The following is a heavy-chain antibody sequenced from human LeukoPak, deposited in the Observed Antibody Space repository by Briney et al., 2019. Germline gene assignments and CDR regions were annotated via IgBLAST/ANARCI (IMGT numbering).Heavy chain of an antibody. CDR3: ARVSPKTNGDYDY. CDR2: ISAYNGNT. CDR1: GYTFTSYG. J-gene: IGHJ4*02. V-gene: IGHV1-18*01. D-gene: IGHD4-17*01. Sequence: ASVKVSCKASGYTFTSYGINWVRQAPGQGLEWMGWISAYNGNTNYAQKFQGRVTMTTDTSTTTAYMELRSLRFDDTAVYYCARVSPKTNGDYDYWGQGTLVTVSS.